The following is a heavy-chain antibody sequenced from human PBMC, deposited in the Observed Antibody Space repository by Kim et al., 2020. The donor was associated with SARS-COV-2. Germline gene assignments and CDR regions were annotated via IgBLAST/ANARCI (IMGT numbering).Heavy chain of an antibody. CDR1: GFTFSSYE. D-gene: IGHD3-22*01. J-gene: IGHJ4*02. CDR2: ISSSGSTI. V-gene: IGHV3-48*03. Sequence: GGSLRLSCAASGFTFSSYEMNWVRQAPGKGLEWVSYISSSGSTIYYADSVKGRFTISRDNAKNSLYLQMNSLRAEDTAVYYCARDELPGHYYDSSSAFDYWGQGTLVTVSS. CDR3: ARDELPGHYYDSSSAFDY.